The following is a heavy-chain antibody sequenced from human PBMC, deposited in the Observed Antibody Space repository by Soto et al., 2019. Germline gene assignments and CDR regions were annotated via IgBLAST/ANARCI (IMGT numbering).Heavy chain of an antibody. Sequence: ASVKVSCKASGYTFTGYYMHWVRQAPGQVLEGMGWINPNSGGTNYAQKFQGRVTMTRDTSISTAYIELSRPRSDDTAVYHCARDYTPVTIFGVVILYYLEYWGQGTMVTVSS. D-gene: IGHD3-3*01. V-gene: IGHV1-2*02. CDR1: GYTFTGYY. J-gene: IGHJ4*02. CDR2: INPNSGGT. CDR3: ARDYTPVTIFGVVILYYLEY.